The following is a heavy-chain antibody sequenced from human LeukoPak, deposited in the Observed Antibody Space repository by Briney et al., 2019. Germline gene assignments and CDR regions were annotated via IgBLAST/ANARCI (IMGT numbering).Heavy chain of an antibody. D-gene: IGHD3-22*01. V-gene: IGHV4-59*12. Sequence: SETLSLTCTVSGGSISSYYWSWIRQPPGKGLEWIGYIHYSGSTNYNPSLKSRVTISVDTSKNQFSLKLSSVTAADTALYYCARDVRDSSGYYLRIFGYWGQGNLVTVSS. CDR3: ARDVRDSSGYYLRIFGY. J-gene: IGHJ4*02. CDR1: GGSISSYY. CDR2: IHYSGST.